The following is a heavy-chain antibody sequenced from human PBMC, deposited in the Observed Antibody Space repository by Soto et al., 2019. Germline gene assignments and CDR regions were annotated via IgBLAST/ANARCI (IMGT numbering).Heavy chain of an antibody. V-gene: IGHV4-34*01. D-gene: IGHD3-10*01. Sequence: PSETLSLTCAVYGGSFSGYYWSWIRQPPGKGLEWIGEINHSGSTNYNPSLKSRVTISVDTSKNQFSLKLSSVTAADTAVYYCARDRPITMVRWVFDYWGQGTLVTVSS. CDR1: GGSFSGYY. J-gene: IGHJ4*02. CDR3: ARDRPITMVRWVFDY. CDR2: INHSGST.